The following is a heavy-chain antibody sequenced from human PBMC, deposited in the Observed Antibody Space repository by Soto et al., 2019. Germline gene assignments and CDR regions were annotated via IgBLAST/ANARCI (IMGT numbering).Heavy chain of an antibody. CDR3: ARGLGGARTYFDY. D-gene: IGHD3-10*01. CDR1: GYTFPCPG. J-gene: IGHJ4*02. V-gene: IGHV1-3*01. Sequence: GGPVKVSCKASGYTFPCPGMHLVAPGPGQRLEWMGWINAGIGNTKYSQKFRGRVTITRDTSASTAYMELSSLRSEDTAVYYCARGLGGARTYFDYWGQGTLVTVSS. CDR2: INAGIGNT.